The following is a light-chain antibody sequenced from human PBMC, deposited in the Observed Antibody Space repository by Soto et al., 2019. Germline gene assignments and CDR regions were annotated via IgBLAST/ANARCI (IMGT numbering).Light chain of an antibody. CDR3: CSYSGSFTIL. J-gene: IGLJ2*01. CDR1: SSNVGGYNF. Sequence: QSVLTQPRSVSGSPGQSVTISCTGTSSNVGGYNFVSWYRQEPGKAPKLMVYDVSKRPSGVPDRFSGSKSGNTASLTISGLQAEVEGDYYYCSYSGSFTILFGGGTKLTVL. CDR2: DVS. V-gene: IGLV2-11*01.